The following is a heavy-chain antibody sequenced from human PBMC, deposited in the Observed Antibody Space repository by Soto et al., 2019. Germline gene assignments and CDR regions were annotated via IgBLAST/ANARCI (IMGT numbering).Heavy chain of an antibody. CDR2: IWYDGSNK. J-gene: IGHJ4*02. CDR1: GFTFSSYG. D-gene: IGHD5-12*01. Sequence: ESGGGVVQPGRSLRLSCAASGFTFSSYGMHWVRQAPGKGLEWVAVIWYDGSNKYYADSVKGRFTISRDNSKNTLYLQMNSLRAEDTAVYYCAREVVARTLVGTLGYWGQGTLVTVSS. V-gene: IGHV3-33*01. CDR3: AREVVARTLVGTLGY.